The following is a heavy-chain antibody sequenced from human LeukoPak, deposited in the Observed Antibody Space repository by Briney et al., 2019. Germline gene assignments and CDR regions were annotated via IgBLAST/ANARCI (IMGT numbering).Heavy chain of an antibody. CDR1: GGTFSSYA. Sequence: GASVKVSCKASGGTFSSYAISWVRQAPGQGLEWMGRIIPILGIANYAQKFQGRVTITADKSTSTAYMELSSLRSEDTAVYYCAREKSVGATTPFDYWGQGTLVTVSS. CDR2: IIPILGIA. D-gene: IGHD1-26*01. V-gene: IGHV1-69*04. CDR3: AREKSVGATTPFDY. J-gene: IGHJ4*02.